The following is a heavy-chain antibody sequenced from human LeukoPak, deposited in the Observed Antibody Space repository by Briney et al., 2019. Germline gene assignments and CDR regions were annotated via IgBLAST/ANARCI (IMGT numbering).Heavy chain of an antibody. D-gene: IGHD3-22*01. V-gene: IGHV4-30-2*06. CDR3: ARDGSLYDRKYFLDY. CDR2: ISHSGST. CDR1: GVSISSGGYS. Sequence: SQTLSLTCAVSGVSISSGGYSWNWIRQSPGKGLEWIGYISHSGSTYYNPSLKSRLTISVDRSKNQFSLKLSSVTAADTAVYYCARDGSLYDRKYFLDYWGQGTLVTVSS. J-gene: IGHJ4*02.